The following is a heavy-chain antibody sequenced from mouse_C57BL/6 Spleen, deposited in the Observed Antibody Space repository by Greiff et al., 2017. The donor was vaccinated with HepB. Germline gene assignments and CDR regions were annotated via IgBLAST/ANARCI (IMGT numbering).Heavy chain of an antibody. CDR3: TRGVMVTTAYYYAMDY. Sequence: DVQLVESGEGLVKPGGSLKLSCAASGFTFSSYAMSWVRQTPEKRLEWVAYISSGGDYIYYADTVKGRFTISRDNARNTLYLQMSSLKSEDTAMYYCTRGVMVTTAYYYAMDYWGQGTSVTVSS. V-gene: IGHV5-9-1*02. CDR1: GFTFSSYA. J-gene: IGHJ4*01. D-gene: IGHD2-1*01. CDR2: ISSGGDYI.